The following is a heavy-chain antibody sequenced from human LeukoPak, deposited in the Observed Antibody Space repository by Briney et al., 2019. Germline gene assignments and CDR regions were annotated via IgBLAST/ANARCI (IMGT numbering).Heavy chain of an antibody. CDR2: TSYDGSNE. CDR3: ARDRWIAVAGNFDS. D-gene: IGHD6-19*01. V-gene: IGHV3-30-3*01. CDR1: GFTFSSYA. J-gene: IGHJ4*02. Sequence: PGKSLRLSCEASGFTFSSYAMHRVRQAPGKGLEWVAVTSYDGSNEYYADSVKGRFTISRDNSKNTLYLQVNSLRPEDTAVYYCARDRWIAVAGNFDSWGQGTLVTVSS.